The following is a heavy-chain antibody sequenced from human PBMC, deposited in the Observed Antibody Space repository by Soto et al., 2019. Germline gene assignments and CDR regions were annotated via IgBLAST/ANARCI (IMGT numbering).Heavy chain of an antibody. CDR3: AGSDHRDKWIDP. V-gene: IGHV3-7*01. J-gene: IGHJ5*02. CDR1: GFIFSKSW. D-gene: IGHD2-15*01. Sequence: EVQLAESGGDLVQPGGSLRLSCAASGFIFSKSWMSWVRQAPGKGLEWVANIRQDGNEKYYVDSVKGRFTISRDNAKNALYLQMDSVRGEDTAVYYCAGSDHRDKWIDPWGQGTLVTVSS. CDR2: IRQDGNEK.